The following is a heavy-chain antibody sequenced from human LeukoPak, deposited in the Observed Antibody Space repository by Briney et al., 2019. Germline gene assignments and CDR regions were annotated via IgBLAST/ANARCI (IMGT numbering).Heavy chain of an antibody. V-gene: IGHV1-2*02. CDR2: INPNSGGT. J-gene: IGHJ4*02. D-gene: IGHD1-26*01. CDR3: ARGPDRIVGATEDY. CDR1: GYTFTGYY. Sequence: GASVKVSCKASGYTFTGYYMHWVRQAPGQGLEWMGWINPNSGGTNYAQKFQGRVTMTRDTSISTAYMELSRLRSDDTAVYYCARGPDRIVGATEDYWGQGTLVTVSS.